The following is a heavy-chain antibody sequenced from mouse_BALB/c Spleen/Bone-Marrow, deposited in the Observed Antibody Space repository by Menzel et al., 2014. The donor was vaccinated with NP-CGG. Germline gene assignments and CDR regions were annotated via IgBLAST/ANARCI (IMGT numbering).Heavy chain of an antibody. V-gene: IGHV5-9-2*01. J-gene: IGHJ3*01. Sequence: DVMLVESGGGLVKSGGSLKLSCAVSGFFFSNYGMSLLRQTPGMRLEWVATIIGDGRYTFYSGRVKGRITTSRDNAKNNQYLQLSGLRSEDTTLYYCARDAYYDQTEFSFVCWGLGTLGTGS. CDR1: GFFFSNYG. D-gene: IGHD2-4*01. CDR3: ARDAYYDQTEFSFVC. CDR2: IIGDGRYT.